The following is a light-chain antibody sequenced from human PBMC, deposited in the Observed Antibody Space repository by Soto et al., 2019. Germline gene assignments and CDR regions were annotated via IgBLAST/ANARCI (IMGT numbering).Light chain of an antibody. V-gene: IGKV3-15*01. Sequence: MTQSPSTLSASPGDRVTLSCRASQSITYYLAWYQQRPVQAPRLLIYDAFTRVNAIPPRCSGRGSGTELTLTITSLQSEDFVVYYCQQDNGRLWTFGQGTKVDIK. CDR3: QQDNGRLWT. CDR1: QSITYY. J-gene: IGKJ1*01. CDR2: DAF.